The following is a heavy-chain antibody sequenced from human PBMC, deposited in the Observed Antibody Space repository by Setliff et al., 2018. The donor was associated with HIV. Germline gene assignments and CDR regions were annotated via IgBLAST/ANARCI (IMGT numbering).Heavy chain of an antibody. V-gene: IGHV2-5*02. D-gene: IGHD3-9*01. J-gene: IGHJ4*03. CDR2: IYWDDNK. CDR3: AHSSLRYFDWFDPLFDY. Sequence: GSGPTLVNPTQTLTLTCTFSGFSLSTGGVGLGWLRQPPGKAPECLGIIYWDDNKRYTPSLQDRLTITKDTFRHQVVLTMTNMAPVDTGTYYCAHSSLRYFDWFDPLFDYWGQGTMVTVSS. CDR1: GFSLSTGGVG.